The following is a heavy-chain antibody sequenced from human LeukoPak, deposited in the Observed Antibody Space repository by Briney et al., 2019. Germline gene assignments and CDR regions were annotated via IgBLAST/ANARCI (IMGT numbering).Heavy chain of an antibody. D-gene: IGHD6-6*01. CDR1: GGSINSYY. J-gene: IGHJ4*02. V-gene: IGHV4-59*01. CDR3: ARGAYSSWFFDY. CDR2: IYYSGST. Sequence: SETLSLTCTVSGGSINSYYWNWIRQPPGKGLEWIGYIYYSGSTNFNPSLKSRVTISVDTSKDQFSLKLSSVTAADTAVYYCARGAYSSWFFDYWGQGTLVTVSS.